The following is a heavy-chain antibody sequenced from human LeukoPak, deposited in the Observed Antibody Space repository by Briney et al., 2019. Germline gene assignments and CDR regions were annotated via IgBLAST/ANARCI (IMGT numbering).Heavy chain of an antibody. CDR2: ISHSGGDT. CDR3: AKSSRYGTGWYGRIDY. J-gene: IGHJ4*02. V-gene: IGHV3-23*01. D-gene: IGHD6-19*01. Sequence: GGSLRLSCTASGFTFSSYAMTWVRQAPGRGLEWVSTISHSGGDTYYADSVKGRLTISRDNSKNTLYLQMNSLRADDTAVYYCAKSSRYGTGWYGRIDYWGQGTLVTVS. CDR1: GFTFSSYA.